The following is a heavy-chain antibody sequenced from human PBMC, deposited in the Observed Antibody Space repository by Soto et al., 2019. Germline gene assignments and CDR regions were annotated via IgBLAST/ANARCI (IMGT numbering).Heavy chain of an antibody. CDR2: IYYSGST. D-gene: IGHD3-3*01. V-gene: IGHV4-39*01. CDR1: GGSISSSIYY. Sequence: PSETLSLTCTVSGGSISSSIYYWGWIRHPPGNGLEWIGSIYYSGSTYYNPSLKSRVTISVDTSKNQFSLKLSSVTAADTAVYYCARLDYDFWSCSPFSWFDPWGQGTMVTV. J-gene: IGHJ5*02. CDR3: ARLDYDFWSCSPFSWFDP.